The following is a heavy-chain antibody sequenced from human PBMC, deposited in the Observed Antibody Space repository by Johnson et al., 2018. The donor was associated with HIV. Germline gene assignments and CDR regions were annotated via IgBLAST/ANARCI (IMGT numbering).Heavy chain of an antibody. CDR2: ISWNSGSI. CDR3: ARARYGDLLNLDAFDI. Sequence: VQLVESGGGLVQPGRSLRLSCAASGFTFDYYAMHWVRQAPGKGLEWVSGISWNSGSIGYADSVKGRFTISRDNAKKSLYLQMSSLRADDTALYYCARARYGDLLNLDAFDIWGQGTMVTVSS. CDR1: GFTFDYYA. D-gene: IGHD4-17*01. V-gene: IGHV3-9*01. J-gene: IGHJ3*02.